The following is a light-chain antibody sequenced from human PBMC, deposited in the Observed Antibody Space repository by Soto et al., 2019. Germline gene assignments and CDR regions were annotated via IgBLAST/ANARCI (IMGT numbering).Light chain of an antibody. V-gene: IGKV3-20*01. CDR2: GAS. CDR3: HQFGRSPPAFT. Sequence: ESMLTQSPGTLSLSPWERATLSCRASQSVSTRYLAWYQQKPGQAPRLLIYGASIRATGIPDRFSGSGSGTDFTLTISRLEPEDFAVYYCHQFGRSPPAFTFGQGTKLEI. CDR1: QSVSTRY. J-gene: IGKJ2*01.